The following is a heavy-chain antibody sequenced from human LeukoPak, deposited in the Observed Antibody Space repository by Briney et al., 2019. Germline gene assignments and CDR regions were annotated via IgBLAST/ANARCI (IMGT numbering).Heavy chain of an antibody. CDR1: GGSISSGDYY. CDR2: IYYSGST. V-gene: IGHV4-30-4*08. D-gene: IGHD3-16*01. Sequence: PSQTLSFTCTVSGGSISSGDYYWNWIRQPPGKGLEWIGYIYYSGSTYYNPSLKSRVTISVDTSKNQFSLKLSSVTAADTAVYYCARHSLPMGEFVPEFDYWGQGTLVTVSS. CDR3: ARHSLPMGEFVPEFDY. J-gene: IGHJ4*02.